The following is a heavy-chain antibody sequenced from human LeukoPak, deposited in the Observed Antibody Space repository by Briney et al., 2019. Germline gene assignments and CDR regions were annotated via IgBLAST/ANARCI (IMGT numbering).Heavy chain of an antibody. D-gene: IGHD2-15*01. CDR3: ARQIGLGYCSGGSCRLAYYGMDV. CDR2: IWYDGSNK. V-gene: IGHV3-33*01. J-gene: IGHJ6*02. CDR1: GFTFSSYG. Sequence: GRSLRLSCAASGFTFSSYGMHWVRQAPGKGLEWVAVIWYDGSNKYYADSVKGRFTISRDNSKNTLYLQMNSLRAEDTAVYYCARQIGLGYCSGGSCRLAYYGMDVWGQGTTVTVSS.